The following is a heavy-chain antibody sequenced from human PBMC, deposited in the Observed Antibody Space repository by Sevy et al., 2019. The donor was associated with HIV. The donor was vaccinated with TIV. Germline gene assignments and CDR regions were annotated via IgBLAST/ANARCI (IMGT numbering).Heavy chain of an antibody. CDR1: GGSFSGYY. D-gene: IGHD3-22*01. CDR2: INHSGST. CDR3: ARDSDSGYYEGFQY. J-gene: IGHJ1*01. V-gene: IGHV4-34*01. Sequence: SETLSLTCAVYGGSFSGYYWSWIRQTPGKGLEWIGEINHSGSTNYNPSPKSRVTISVDTSKNQFSLKVNSVTAADTAVYYCARDSDSGYYEGFQYWGQGTLVTVSS.